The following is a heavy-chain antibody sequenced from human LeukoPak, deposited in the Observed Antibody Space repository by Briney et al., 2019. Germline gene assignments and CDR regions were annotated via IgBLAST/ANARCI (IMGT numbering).Heavy chain of an antibody. CDR2: IYIGGST. CDR3: ARDGIAARPSTNPGWFDP. D-gene: IGHD6-6*01. CDR1: GFTVSSNY. Sequence: GGSLRLSCAASGFTVSSNYMSWVRQAPGKGLEWVSVIYIGGSTFYADSVKGRFTISRDNSKNTLSLQMSSLRAEDTAVYYCARDGIAARPSTNPGWFDPWGQGTLVTVSS. V-gene: IGHV3-53*05. J-gene: IGHJ5*02.